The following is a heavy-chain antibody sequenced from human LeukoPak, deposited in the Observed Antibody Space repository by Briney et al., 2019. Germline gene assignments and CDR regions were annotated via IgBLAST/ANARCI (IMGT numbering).Heavy chain of an antibody. CDR1: GGSISSYY. D-gene: IGHD2-21*02. V-gene: IGHV4-59*01. CDR2: IYYSGST. CDR3: ARPNCGGDCYSAFDI. Sequence: SETLSLTCTVSGGSISSYYWSWIRQPPGKGLEWIGYIYYSGSTNYNPSLKSRVTISVDTSKNQFSLKLSSVTAADTAVYYCARPNCGGDCYSAFDIWGQGTMVTVSS. J-gene: IGHJ3*02.